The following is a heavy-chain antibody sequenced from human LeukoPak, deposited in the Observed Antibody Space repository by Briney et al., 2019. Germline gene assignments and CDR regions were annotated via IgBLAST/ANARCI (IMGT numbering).Heavy chain of an antibody. V-gene: IGHV4-34*01. CDR3: ARGHDSSGYFYSMDV. J-gene: IGHJ6*02. CDR2: INHSGST. CDR1: GGSFSGYY. Sequence: SETLSLTCAVYGGSFSGYYWSWIRQPPGKGLEWIGEINHSGSTNYNPSLKSRVTISVDTSKNQFSLKLSSVTAADTAVYYCARGHDSSGYFYSMDVWGQGTTVTVSS. D-gene: IGHD3-22*01.